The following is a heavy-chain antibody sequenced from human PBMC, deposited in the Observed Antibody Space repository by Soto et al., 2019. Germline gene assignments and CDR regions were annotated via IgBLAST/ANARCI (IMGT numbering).Heavy chain of an antibody. V-gene: IGHV4-39*02. J-gene: IGHJ6*02. CDR3: AKEWLELRESRKAEIYYYPDVMDV. Sequence: SETLSLTCTVSGGSISSSSYYWVWIRQPPGKGLEWIGSIYYSGSTYYNPSLKSRATISVDTSKNQFSLKLSPVAAADTAVYYGAKEWLELRESRKAEIYYYPDVMDVGGQGTRFT. D-gene: IGHD1-7*01. CDR1: GGSISSSSYY. CDR2: IYYSGST.